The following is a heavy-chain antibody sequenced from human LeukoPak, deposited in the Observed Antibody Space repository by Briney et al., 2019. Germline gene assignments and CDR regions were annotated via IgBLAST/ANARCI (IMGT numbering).Heavy chain of an antibody. J-gene: IGHJ5*02. CDR3: ARAGVWFGELFQGHWFDP. CDR1: GGSISNYY. Sequence: SETLSLTCTVSGGSISNYYWSWIRQPPGKGLEWIGNIYYSGSTIYNPSLKSRVTISVDTSKNQFSLKLSSVTAADTAVYYCARAGVWFGELFQGHWFDPWGQGTLVTVSS. CDR2: IYYSGST. V-gene: IGHV4-59*08. D-gene: IGHD3-10*01.